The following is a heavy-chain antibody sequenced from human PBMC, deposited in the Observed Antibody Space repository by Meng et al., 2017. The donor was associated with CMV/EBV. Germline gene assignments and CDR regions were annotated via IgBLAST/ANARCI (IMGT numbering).Heavy chain of an antibody. CDR2: TYYRSKWYN. V-gene: IGHV6-1*01. Sequence: SETLSLTCAISGDSVSSNSAAWNWIRPAPSRGLVWLGRTYYRSKWYNDYAVSVKSRITINPDTSKTQFYQQLNSVPPEDTSVYYCARGPRSPTIFGVVIRNYYYGMDVWGQGTTVTVSS. J-gene: IGHJ6*02. D-gene: IGHD3-3*01. CDR1: GDSVSSNSAA. CDR3: ARGPRSPTIFGVVIRNYYYGMDV.